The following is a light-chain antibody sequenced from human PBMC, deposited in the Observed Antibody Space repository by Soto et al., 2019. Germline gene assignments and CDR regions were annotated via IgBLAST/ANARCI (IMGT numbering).Light chain of an antibody. Sequence: IQMTQSTSTLYASVGDVVTITCRAIQNINNWVALYQQKPGKAPVLLIYDASSLESGVPSRFSGGGSGTEFTLTISSLQADDFATYFCQQYRSFSTFGGGTKVDIK. CDR1: QNINNW. CDR2: DAS. J-gene: IGKJ4*01. CDR3: QQYRSFST. V-gene: IGKV1-5*01.